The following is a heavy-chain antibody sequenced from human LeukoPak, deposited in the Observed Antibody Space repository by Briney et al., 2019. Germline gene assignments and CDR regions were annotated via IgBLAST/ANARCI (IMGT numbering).Heavy chain of an antibody. V-gene: IGHV1-8*01. Sequence: ASVKVSCKASGYTFTSYDINWVRQATGQGLEWMGWMNPNSGNTGYAQKFQGRVTMTRNTSISTAYMELSSLRSEDTAVYYCARSFMPLIVVYFDNWGQGTLVSVSS. CDR1: GYTFTSYD. D-gene: IGHD3-22*01. CDR2: MNPNSGNT. J-gene: IGHJ4*02. CDR3: ARSFMPLIVVYFDN.